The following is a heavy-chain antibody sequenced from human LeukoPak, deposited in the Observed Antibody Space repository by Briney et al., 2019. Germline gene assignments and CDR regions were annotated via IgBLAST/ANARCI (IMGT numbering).Heavy chain of an antibody. Sequence: SKTLSLTCAVYGGSFSGYYWSWIRQPPGKGLEWIGDINHSGSTNFNPSLKSRVIISVDTSKNQFSLKVNSVTAADTAIYYCAITGPHYYGSGSPFDYWGQGTLVTVSS. D-gene: IGHD3-10*01. CDR1: GGSFSGYY. V-gene: IGHV4-34*01. J-gene: IGHJ4*02. CDR2: INHSGST. CDR3: AITGPHYYGSGSPFDY.